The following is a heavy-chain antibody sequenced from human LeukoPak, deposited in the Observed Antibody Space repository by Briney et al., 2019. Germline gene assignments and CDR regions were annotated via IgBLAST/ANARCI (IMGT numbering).Heavy chain of an antibody. D-gene: IGHD3-3*01. CDR1: GFTLSSYG. CDR2: ISYDGSNK. CDR3: AKDLITTTRQV. J-gene: IGHJ4*02. Sequence: GGSLRLSCAASGFTLSSYGMHWVRQAPGKGLEWVAVISYDGSNKYYADSVKGRFTISRDNSKNTLYLQMNSLRAEDTAVYYCAKDLITTTRQVWGQGTLVTVSS. V-gene: IGHV3-30*18.